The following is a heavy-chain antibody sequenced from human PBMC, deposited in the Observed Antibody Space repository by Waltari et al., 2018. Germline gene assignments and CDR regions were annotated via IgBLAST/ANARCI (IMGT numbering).Heavy chain of an antibody. CDR1: GCPFSRSA. V-gene: IGHV1-69*01. Sequence: QAQLVQSVAEVTMPGSSVKVSCMASGCPFSRSAIRWVRQAPGQGREWMGGIIPIFGTANYAQKFQGRVTITADESTSTAYMELSSLRSEDTAVYYCASGRPAAPYYYYGMDVWGQGTTVTVSS. J-gene: IGHJ6*02. D-gene: IGHD2-2*01. CDR2: IIPIFGTA. CDR3: ASGRPAAPYYYYGMDV.